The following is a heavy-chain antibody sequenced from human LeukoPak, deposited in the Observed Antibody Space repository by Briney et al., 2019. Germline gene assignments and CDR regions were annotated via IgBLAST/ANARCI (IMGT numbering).Heavy chain of an antibody. V-gene: IGHV4-59*01. Sequence: SETLSLTCTVSGGSISSYYWSWIRQPPGKGLEWIGYIYYSGSTNYNPSLKSRVTISVDTSKNQFSLKLSSVTAADTAVYYCARYYYDRSGYDSSGSDSFDVWGQGTLVTVSS. D-gene: IGHD3-22*01. CDR1: GGSISSYY. CDR3: ARYYYDRSGYDSSGSDSFDV. J-gene: IGHJ3*01. CDR2: IYYSGST.